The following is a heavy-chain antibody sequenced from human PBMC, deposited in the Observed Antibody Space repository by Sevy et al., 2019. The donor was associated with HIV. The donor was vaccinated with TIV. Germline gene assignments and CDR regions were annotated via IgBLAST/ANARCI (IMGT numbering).Heavy chain of an antibody. Sequence: GGSLRLSCAASGFTFDDYAMHWVRQAPGKGLEWVSGISWNSGSIGYADSVKGRFTISRDNAKNSLYLQMNSQRAEYTALYYCAKDIFRVRKAAAGTNFDYWGQGTLVTVSS. CDR2: ISWNSGSI. CDR3: AKDIFRVRKAAAGTNFDY. D-gene: IGHD6-13*01. CDR1: GFTFDDYA. J-gene: IGHJ4*02. V-gene: IGHV3-9*01.